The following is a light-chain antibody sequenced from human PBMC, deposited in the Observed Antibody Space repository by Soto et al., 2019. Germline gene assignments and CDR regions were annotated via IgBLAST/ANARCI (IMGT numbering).Light chain of an antibody. CDR2: GNS. J-gene: IGLJ2*01. CDR1: SSNIGADYD. Sequence: QSVLTQPPSVSGAPGQRVTISCTGSSSNIGADYDVQWYQHLPGTAPKLLIYGNSNRPSGVPDRFSGSKSGNSASLAITGLQAEDEADYYCQSYDSSLTGVVFGGGTKVTVL. V-gene: IGLV1-40*01. CDR3: QSYDSSLTGVV.